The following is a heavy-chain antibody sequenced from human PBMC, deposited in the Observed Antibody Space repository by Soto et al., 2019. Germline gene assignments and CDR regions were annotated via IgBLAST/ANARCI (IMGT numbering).Heavy chain of an antibody. Sequence: ASVKVSFKASGYTFTSYAMHWVRQAPGQRLEWMGWINAGNGNTKYSQKFQGRVTITRDTSASTAYMELSSLRSEDTAVYYCASNHLGTKPYDMDVWGQGTTVTVSS. J-gene: IGHJ6*02. D-gene: IGHD1-7*01. V-gene: IGHV1-3*01. CDR3: ASNHLGTKPYDMDV. CDR2: INAGNGNT. CDR1: GYTFTSYA.